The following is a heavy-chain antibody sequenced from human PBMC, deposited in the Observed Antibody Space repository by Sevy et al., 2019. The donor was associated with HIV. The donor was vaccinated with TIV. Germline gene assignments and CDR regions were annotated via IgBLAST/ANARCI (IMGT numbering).Heavy chain of an antibody. CDR3: AGDCSSTSCLWGLDV. CDR1: GFTFRSYW. CDR2: IKVDGSEK. Sequence: GGSLRLSCAVSGFTFRSYWMSWVRQAPGKGLEWVAHIKVDGSEKYHVDSVKGRFTISRDNAKSSLFLQMNSLRVEDTAVSYFAGDCSSTSCLWGLDVWGQGTAVTVSS. D-gene: IGHD2-2*01. J-gene: IGHJ6*02. V-gene: IGHV3-7*03.